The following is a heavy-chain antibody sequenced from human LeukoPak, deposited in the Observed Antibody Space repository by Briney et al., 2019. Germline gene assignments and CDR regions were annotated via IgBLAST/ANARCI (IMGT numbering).Heavy chain of an antibody. CDR2: MYYSAST. Sequence: SETLSLTCTVSGGSISSSGYYWGWIRQPPGKGLEWIGSMYYSASTYYNASLKSRVTISVDTSKNQFSLKLSSVTAADTAVYYCARGDVDPYVFDIWGQGTMVTVSS. J-gene: IGHJ3*02. D-gene: IGHD3-10*02. CDR1: GGSISSSGYY. V-gene: IGHV4-39*07. CDR3: ARGDVDPYVFDI.